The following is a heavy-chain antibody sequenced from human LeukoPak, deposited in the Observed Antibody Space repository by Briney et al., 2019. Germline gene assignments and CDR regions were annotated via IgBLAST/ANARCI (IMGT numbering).Heavy chain of an antibody. D-gene: IGHD2-21*02. CDR2: INPNSGDT. CDR3: ARDYCGGDCFPDY. Sequence: SVKVSCKTSGYTFTGYYVHWVRQAPGQGLEWMGRINPNSGDTNYAQKFQGRVTMTRDTSISTAYMELSRLRSDDTAVYYCARDYCGGDCFPDYWGQGTLVTVSS. V-gene: IGHV1-2*06. J-gene: IGHJ4*02. CDR1: GYTFTGYY.